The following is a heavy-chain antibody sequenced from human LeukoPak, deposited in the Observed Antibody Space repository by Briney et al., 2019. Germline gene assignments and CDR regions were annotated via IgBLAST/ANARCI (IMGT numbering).Heavy chain of an antibody. CDR2: INPNSGGT. Sequence: ASVKVSCKASGYTFTGYYMHWVRQAPGQGLEWMGWINPNSGGTNYAQKFQGRVTMTRDTSISTAYMELSRLRSDDTAVYYCAREMSYDDYRTSDYWGQGTLVTVSS. J-gene: IGHJ4*02. CDR1: GYTFTGYY. CDR3: AREMSYDDYRTSDY. V-gene: IGHV1-2*02. D-gene: IGHD4-17*01.